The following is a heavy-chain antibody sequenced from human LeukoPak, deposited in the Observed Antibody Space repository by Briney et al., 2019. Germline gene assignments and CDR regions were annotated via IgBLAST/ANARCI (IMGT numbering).Heavy chain of an antibody. CDR3: AKDGGSHYYFDY. CDR2: IRYDGSNK. V-gene: IGHV3-30*02. J-gene: IGHJ4*02. Sequence: GGSLRLSCAASGFTFSSYGMHWVRQAPGKGLEWVAFIRYDGSNKYYADSVKGRFTISRDNSKNTLYLQMNSLRAEETAVYYCAKDGGSHYYFDYWGQGTPVTVSS. CDR1: GFTFSSYG. D-gene: IGHD3-16*01.